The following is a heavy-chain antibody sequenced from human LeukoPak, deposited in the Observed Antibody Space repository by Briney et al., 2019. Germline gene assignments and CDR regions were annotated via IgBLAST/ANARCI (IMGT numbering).Heavy chain of an antibody. V-gene: IGHV4-59*01. CDR3: ARGDFCSKSNCYLRPMDV. D-gene: IGHD3-3*01. J-gene: IGHJ6*03. CDR2: IYYSGST. Sequence: SETLSLTCTVSGVSISDYHWNWIPQPPGKGLEWIGYIYYSGSTTYHPSLKSRVTMSVDTAKNQFSLKLRSVTAADTAVYFCARGDFCSKSNCYLRPMDVWGKGTTVTVSS. CDR1: GVSISDYH.